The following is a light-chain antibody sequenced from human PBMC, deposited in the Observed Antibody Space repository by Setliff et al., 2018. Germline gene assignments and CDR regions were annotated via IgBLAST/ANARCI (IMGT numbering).Light chain of an antibody. CDR2: EVS. Sequence: QSALTQPPSASGSPGQSVTISCTGTSSDVGGYTYVSWYQQHPGKAPKLMIYEVSKRPSGVPDRFSGSKSGNTASLTVSGLQAEDEADYYCSSYAGSNNPDVFGTGTKVTVL. CDR1: SSDVGGYTY. CDR3: SSYAGSNNPDV. V-gene: IGLV2-8*01. J-gene: IGLJ1*01.